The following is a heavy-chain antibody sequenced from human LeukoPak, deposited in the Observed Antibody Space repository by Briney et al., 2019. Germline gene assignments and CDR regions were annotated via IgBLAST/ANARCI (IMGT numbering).Heavy chain of an antibody. CDR2: ISYDGSNK. Sequence: GGSLRLSCAASGFTFSNYAMHWVRQAPGKGLEWVAVISYDGSNKYYADSVKGRFTISRDNSKNTLYLQMNSLRAEDTAVYYCAKDRIQLWTNLDYWGQGTLVTVSS. CDR3: AKDRIQLWTNLDY. V-gene: IGHV3-30*18. J-gene: IGHJ4*02. D-gene: IGHD5-18*01. CDR1: GFTFSNYA.